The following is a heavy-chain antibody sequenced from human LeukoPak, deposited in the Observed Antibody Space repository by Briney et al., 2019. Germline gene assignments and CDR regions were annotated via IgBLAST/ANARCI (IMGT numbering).Heavy chain of an antibody. Sequence: GGSLRLSCAASGFTFSDYYMSWIRQAPGKGLEWVPYISNTGSTTQYADSAKGRFTISRDNAKNSLHLQMNSLRAEDTAVYHCARVRGSYSVDYWGQGTLVTVSS. CDR2: ISNTGSTT. CDR1: GFTFSDYY. CDR3: ARVRGSYSVDY. J-gene: IGHJ4*02. D-gene: IGHD1-26*01. V-gene: IGHV3-11*04.